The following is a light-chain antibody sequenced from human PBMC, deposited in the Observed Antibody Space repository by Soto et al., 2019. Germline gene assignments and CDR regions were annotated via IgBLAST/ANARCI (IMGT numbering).Light chain of an antibody. CDR3: QQYGSSPWT. V-gene: IGKV3-20*01. CDR1: QSISSSS. J-gene: IGKJ1*01. Sequence: EIVLTQSPGTLSLSPGERATLSCRASQSISSSSLAWFQQKPGQAPRLLIYGASSRATGIPDRFGGSGSGTEFTLTISRLEPEDFAVYYCQQYGSSPWTFGQGTKVEIK. CDR2: GAS.